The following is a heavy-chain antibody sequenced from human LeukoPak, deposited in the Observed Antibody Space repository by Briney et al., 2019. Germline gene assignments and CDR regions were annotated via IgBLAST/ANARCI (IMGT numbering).Heavy chain of an antibody. CDR3: AMGSGENWFDP. D-gene: IGHD3-10*01. Sequence: EASVKVSCKASGGTFSSYAISWVRQAPGQGLEWMGRIIPIFGTANYAQKFLGRVTITTDESTSTAYMELSSLRSEDTAVYYCAMGSGENWFDPWGQGTLVTVSS. CDR2: IIPIFGTA. CDR1: GGTFSSYA. V-gene: IGHV1-69*05. J-gene: IGHJ5*02.